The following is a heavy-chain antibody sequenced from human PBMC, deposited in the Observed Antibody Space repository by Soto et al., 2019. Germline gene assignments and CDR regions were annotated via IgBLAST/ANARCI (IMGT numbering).Heavy chain of an antibody. CDR2: IYHSGSP. CDR1: GDSISTSSYY. J-gene: IGHJ4*02. Sequence: QLQLQESGPGLLRPSETLTLTCTVSGDSISTSSYYWGWVRQPPGKGMERSGTIYHSGSPFYKPSLRSRGTLSVDTSRIPFGLRVNSVTAADTATHYCARETGGALDYWGKGILVTVSS. CDR3: ARETGGALDY. D-gene: IGHD1-26*01. V-gene: IGHV4-39*01.